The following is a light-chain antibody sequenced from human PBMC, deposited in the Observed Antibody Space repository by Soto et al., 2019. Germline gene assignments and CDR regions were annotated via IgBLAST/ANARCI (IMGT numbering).Light chain of an antibody. V-gene: IGLV3-21*02. CDR2: DDG. CDR3: QVWDNSSVQVV. J-gene: IGLJ2*01. Sequence: SYELTQPPSVSVAPGQTATITCGGNNIGGKSVHWYQQKPGQAPVLVVYDDGDRPSGIAERISGSNSGNTATLTISRVEAGDEADYYCQVWDNSSVQVVFGGGTKLTVL. CDR1: NIGGKS.